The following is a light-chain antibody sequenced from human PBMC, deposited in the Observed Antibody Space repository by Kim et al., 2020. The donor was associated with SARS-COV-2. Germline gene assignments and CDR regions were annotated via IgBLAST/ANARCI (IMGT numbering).Light chain of an antibody. CDR3: QQRSTWPPIT. CDR1: QSISGS. Sequence: PGERATLSCRASQSISGSLTWYQQKPGQAPRLLIDGASNRAPGIPARFSGSGSVTDFTLTIDSLESEDFAMYYCQQRSTWPPITFGQGTRLEIK. V-gene: IGKV3-11*01. CDR2: GAS. J-gene: IGKJ5*01.